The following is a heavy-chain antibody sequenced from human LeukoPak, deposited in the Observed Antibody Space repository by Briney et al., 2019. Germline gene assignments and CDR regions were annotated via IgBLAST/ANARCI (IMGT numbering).Heavy chain of an antibody. J-gene: IGHJ4*02. V-gene: IGHV4-4*07. CDR3: ANPPTVTSFHY. D-gene: IGHD4-11*01. CDR2: IYTSGST. Sequence: KTSETLSLTCTVSGGSISSYYWSWIRQPAGKGLEWIGRIYTSGSTNYNPSLKSRVTMSVDTTKIQFSLKLSSVTAADTAIYYCANPPTVTSFHYWGQGALVTVSS. CDR1: GGSISSYY.